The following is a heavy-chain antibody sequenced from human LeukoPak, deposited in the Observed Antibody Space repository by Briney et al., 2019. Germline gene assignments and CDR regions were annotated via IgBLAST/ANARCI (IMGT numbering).Heavy chain of an antibody. CDR1: GFTFNSYW. V-gene: IGHV3-7*04. CDR2: INPDGSEK. Sequence: GGSLRLSCAASGFTFNSYWMSWVRQAPGKGLEWVASINPDGSEKYYVDSVRGRFTISRDNARKSLFLQVSSLRGEDTAVYYCARDRGFSYGIDFWGQGTLVTVSS. CDR3: ARDRGFSYGIDF. D-gene: IGHD5-18*01. J-gene: IGHJ4*02.